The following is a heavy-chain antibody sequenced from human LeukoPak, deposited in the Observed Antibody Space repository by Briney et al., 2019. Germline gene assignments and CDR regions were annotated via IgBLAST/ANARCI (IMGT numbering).Heavy chain of an antibody. CDR1: GFTFSSYS. D-gene: IGHD3-3*01. J-gene: IGHJ4*02. CDR2: ISSSSSYI. CDR3: ARDTDFWSGTIDY. Sequence: GGSLRLSCAASGFTFSSYSMNWVRQAPGKGLEWVSSISSSSSYIYYADSVKGRFTISGDNAKNSLYLQMNSLRAEDTAVYYCARDTDFWSGTIDYWGQGTLVTVSS. V-gene: IGHV3-21*01.